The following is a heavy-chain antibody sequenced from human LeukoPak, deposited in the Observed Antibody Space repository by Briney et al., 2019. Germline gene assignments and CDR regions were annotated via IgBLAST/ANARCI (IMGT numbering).Heavy chain of an antibody. CDR1: GFTFSNYA. Sequence: QPGGSLRLSCAASGFTFSNYAMSWVRQAPGKALEWVSGISGGGDNTYYVDSVKGRFTISRDNSKNMPYLQMNSLRVEDTAVYYCARGSVRYSSSWYPAYWGQGTLVTVSS. CDR3: ARGSVRYSSSWYPAY. D-gene: IGHD6-13*01. CDR2: ISGGGDNT. J-gene: IGHJ4*02. V-gene: IGHV3-23*01.